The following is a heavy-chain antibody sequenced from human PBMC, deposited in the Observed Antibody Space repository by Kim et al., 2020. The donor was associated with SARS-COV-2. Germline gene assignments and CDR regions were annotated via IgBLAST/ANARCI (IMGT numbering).Heavy chain of an antibody. J-gene: IGHJ4*02. Sequence: SVKVSCKASGGTFSSYAISWVRQAPGQGLEWMGRIIPILGIANYAQKFQGRVTITADKSTSTAYMELSSLRSEDTAVYYCARGPDYYDSSGSHCFDYWGQGTLVTVSS. V-gene: IGHV1-69*04. CDR3: ARGPDYYDSSGSHCFDY. CDR2: IIPILGIA. D-gene: IGHD3-22*01. CDR1: GGTFSSYA.